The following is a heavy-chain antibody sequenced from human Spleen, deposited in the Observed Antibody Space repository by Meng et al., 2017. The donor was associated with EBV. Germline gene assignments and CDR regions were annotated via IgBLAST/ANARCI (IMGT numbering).Heavy chain of an antibody. CDR1: GYTFTNYG. CDR2: MSPDGATT. J-gene: IGHJ4*02. CDR3: ARDYYGTGTYPFDY. V-gene: IGHV1-18*01. D-gene: IGHD3-10*01. Sequence: QVQLGQSGPEVEKPGASVKVSCKASGYTFTNYGFSWVRQAPGQGREWMGWMSPDGATTDYAQKFQGRVTMTSDTSTSTAYMELRSLRSEDTAPYYCARDYYGTGTYPFDYWGQGTLVTVSS.